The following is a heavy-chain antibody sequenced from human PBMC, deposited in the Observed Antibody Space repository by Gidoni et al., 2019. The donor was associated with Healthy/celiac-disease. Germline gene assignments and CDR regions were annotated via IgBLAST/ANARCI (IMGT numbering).Heavy chain of an antibody. V-gene: IGHV3-21*01. CDR1: GFTFSSYS. J-gene: IGHJ4*02. D-gene: IGHD5-12*01. CDR2: ISSSSSYI. CDR3: ARGSDGYNGRDYFDY. Sequence: EVQLVESGGGLVKPGGSLRTSCAASGFTFSSYSMNWVRQAPGKGLEWVSSISSSSSYIYYADSVKGRFPISRDNAKNSLYLQMNSLRAEDTAVYYCARGSDGYNGRDYFDYWGQGTLVTVSS.